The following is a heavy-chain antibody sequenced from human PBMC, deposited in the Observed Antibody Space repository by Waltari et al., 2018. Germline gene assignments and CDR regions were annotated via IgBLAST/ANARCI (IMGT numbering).Heavy chain of an antibody. D-gene: IGHD6-13*01. Sequence: EVHLVESGGGLVQPGGSLRLSCAASGFTLRGYEMNWVRQVPGKGLEWISYISSTGDTIYYADSVKGRFTISRDNAKNTLYLQMKRLRADDTALYYCARGIAADGGGGYWGQGILVTVSS. CDR3: ARGIAADGGGGY. J-gene: IGHJ4*02. CDR2: ISSTGDTI. CDR1: GFTLRGYE. V-gene: IGHV3-48*03.